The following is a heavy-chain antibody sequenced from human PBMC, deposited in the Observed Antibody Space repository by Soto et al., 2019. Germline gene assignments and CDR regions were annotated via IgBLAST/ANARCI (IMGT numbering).Heavy chain of an antibody. CDR2: ISSSSSYI. Sequence: GGSLRLSCAASGFTFSSYSMNWVRQAPGKGLEWVSSISSSSSYIYYADSVKGRFTISRDNAKNSLYLQMNSLRAEDTAVYYCARDGIVVVPADIKWGNWFDPWGQGTLVTVSS. D-gene: IGHD2-2*01. CDR1: GFTFSSYS. V-gene: IGHV3-21*01. J-gene: IGHJ5*02. CDR3: ARDGIVVVPADIKWGNWFDP.